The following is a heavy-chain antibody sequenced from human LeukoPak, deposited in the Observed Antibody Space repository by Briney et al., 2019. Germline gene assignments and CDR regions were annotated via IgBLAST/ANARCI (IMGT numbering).Heavy chain of an antibody. CDR1: GFTFSSYE. CDR3: ARDLVGCSGGSCYDHYYYGMDV. D-gene: IGHD2-15*01. Sequence: GGSLRLSCAASGFTFSSYEMNWVRQAPGKGLEWVSYISSSGSTIYYADSVKGRFTISRDNAKSSLYLQMNSLRAEDTAVYYCARDLVGCSGGSCYDHYYYGMDVWGQGTTVTVSS. V-gene: IGHV3-48*03. J-gene: IGHJ6*02. CDR2: ISSSGSTI.